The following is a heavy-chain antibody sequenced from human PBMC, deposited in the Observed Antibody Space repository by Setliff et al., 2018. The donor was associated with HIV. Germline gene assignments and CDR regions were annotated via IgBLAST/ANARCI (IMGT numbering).Heavy chain of an antibody. CDR3: ARRGRDGVLIVFATGFDP. V-gene: IGHV4-34*01. Sequence: SETLSLTCAVYGGSFSGHYWSWIRQPPGKGLEWIGEINHSGSTNYNPSLKSRVAISIDTSENRFSLRLNSVTAADTGVYYCARRGRDGVLIVFATGFDPWGQGTLVTVSP. D-gene: IGHD2-8*01. CDR2: INHSGST. CDR1: GGSFSGHY. J-gene: IGHJ5*02.